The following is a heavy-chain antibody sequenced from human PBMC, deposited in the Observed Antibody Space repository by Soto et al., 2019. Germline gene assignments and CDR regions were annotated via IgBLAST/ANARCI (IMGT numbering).Heavy chain of an antibody. D-gene: IGHD6-13*01. CDR1: GYSFTSYW. J-gene: IGHJ5*02. CDR3: ARRYSSSWYEANWFDP. V-gene: IGHV5-51*01. Sequence: PGESLKISCKGSGYSFTSYWIGWVRQMPGKGLEWMGIIYPGDSDTRYSPSFQGQVTISADKSISTAYLQWSSLKASDTAMYYCARRYSSSWYEANWFDPWGQGTLVTVSS. CDR2: IYPGDSDT.